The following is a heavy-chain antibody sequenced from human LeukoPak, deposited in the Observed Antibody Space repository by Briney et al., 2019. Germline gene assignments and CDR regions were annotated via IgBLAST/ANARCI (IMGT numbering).Heavy chain of an antibody. J-gene: IGHJ3*01. V-gene: IGHV5-51*01. CDR3: AREKHSGYDF. CDR1: GYNFTPYW. CDR2: TFAGYSYT. D-gene: IGHD5-12*01. Sequence: GESLKISCQSSGYNFTPYWIVWVRQKPGKGLEWMGITFAGYSYTIYSPSFQGQVTISVDKSISTAYLQWSSLKASDTAMYYCAREKHSGYDFWGQGTMVTVSS.